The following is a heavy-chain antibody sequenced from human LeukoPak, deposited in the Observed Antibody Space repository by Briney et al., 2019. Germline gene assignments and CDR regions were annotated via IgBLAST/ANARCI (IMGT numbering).Heavy chain of an antibody. CDR1: GGSFSNHF. CDR2: IYPSGNT. V-gene: IGHV4-4*07. D-gene: IGHD3-10*01. CDR3: AREDSGSYYNFYYFYMDV. Sequence: PSETLSLTCSVSGGSFSNHFWSWVRQPAGKGLEWIGRIYPSGNTNYNPSLKSRVTLSVDTSKTQFYLSLSPVTAADTAVYYCAREDSGSYYNFYYFYMDVWGKGTTVTISS. J-gene: IGHJ6*03.